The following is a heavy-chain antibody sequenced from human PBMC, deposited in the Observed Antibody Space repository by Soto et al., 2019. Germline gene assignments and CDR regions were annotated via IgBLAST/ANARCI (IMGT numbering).Heavy chain of an antibody. Sequence: QVQLVESGGGVVQPGRSLRLSCAASGFTFSSYGMHWVRQAPGKGLEWVAVISYDGSNKYYADSVKGRFTISRDNSKYTLYLQMNSLRAEDTAVYYCAKDGSSGWYGWFDPWGQGTLVTVSS. V-gene: IGHV3-30*18. J-gene: IGHJ5*02. CDR1: GFTFSSYG. D-gene: IGHD6-19*01. CDR2: ISYDGSNK. CDR3: AKDGSSGWYGWFDP.